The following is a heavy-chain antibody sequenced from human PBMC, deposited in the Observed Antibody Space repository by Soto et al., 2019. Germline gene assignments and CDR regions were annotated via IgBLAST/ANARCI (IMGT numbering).Heavy chain of an antibody. Sequence: SETLPLTCAVYGGSFSGYYWSWIRQPPGKGLEWIGEINHSGSTNHNPSLKSRVTISVDTSKNQFSLKLNSVTAADTAVYYCARGPKGEVGGTWYYYAMDVWGQGTTVTVSS. CDR1: GGSFSGYY. D-gene: IGHD1-26*01. V-gene: IGHV4-34*01. CDR2: INHSGST. J-gene: IGHJ6*02. CDR3: ARGPKGEVGGTWYYYAMDV.